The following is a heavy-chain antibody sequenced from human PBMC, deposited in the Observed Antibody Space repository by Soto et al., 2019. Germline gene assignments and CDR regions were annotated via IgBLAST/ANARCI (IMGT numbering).Heavy chain of an antibody. CDR3: ARRDTSGFLRYFDN. D-gene: IGHD3-3*01. V-gene: IGHV1-69*06. CDR1: GGTLSSFINYP. J-gene: IGHJ4*03. Sequence: SVKVSCNASGGTLSSFINYPINWVLQALGQGLEWMGGIVPNVGTVNYAQKFQGRVTVTADKSTGTAYMELSSLRSEDTALYYCARRDTSGFLRYFDNWGQGTLVTVSS. CDR2: IVPNVGTV.